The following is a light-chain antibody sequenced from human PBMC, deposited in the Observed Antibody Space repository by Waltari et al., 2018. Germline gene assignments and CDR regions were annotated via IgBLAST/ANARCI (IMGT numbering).Light chain of an antibody. CDR3: CSYAGSYTLRV. CDR2: DVS. CDR1: SSDVGGYNY. Sequence: QSALTQPRSVSGSPGQSVTISCTGTSSDVGGYNYVSWYQQHPAKAPKLMIYDVSKRPSGVPDRFSGSKSGNPASLTISGLQAEDEADYYCCSYAGSYTLRVFGGGTKLTVL. J-gene: IGLJ3*02. V-gene: IGLV2-11*01.